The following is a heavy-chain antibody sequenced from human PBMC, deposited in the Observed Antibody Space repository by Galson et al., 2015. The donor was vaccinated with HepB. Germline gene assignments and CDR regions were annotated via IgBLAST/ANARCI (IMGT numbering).Heavy chain of an antibody. CDR2: IYYSGST. J-gene: IGHJ3*02. CDR1: GGSIRSSSHY. Sequence: SETLSLTCTVSGGSIRSSSHYWGWIRQPPGKGLEWIGSIYYSGSTYYNPSLKSRVTISVDTSKNQFSLKLSSVTAADTAVYYCARPYYYGSGPWGYDAFDIWGQGTMVTVSS. D-gene: IGHD3-10*01. V-gene: IGHV4-39*01. CDR3: ARPYYYGSGPWGYDAFDI.